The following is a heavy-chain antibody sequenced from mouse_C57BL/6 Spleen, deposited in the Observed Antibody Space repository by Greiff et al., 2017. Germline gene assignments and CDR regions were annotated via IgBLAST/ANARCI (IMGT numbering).Heavy chain of an antibody. CDR1: GYTFTSYW. CDR2: LDPSDSYT. D-gene: IGHD1-1*01. V-gene: IGHV1-69*01. J-gene: IGHJ4*01. Sequence: QVQLKQSGAELVMPGASVKLSCKASGYTFTSYWMHWVKQRPGQGLEWIGELDPSDSYTNSNQKFKGKSTLTVDKSSSTAYMQLSSLTSEDSAVYYCARSPFITTVVAHYYAMDYWGQGTSVTVSS. CDR3: ARSPFITTVVAHYYAMDY.